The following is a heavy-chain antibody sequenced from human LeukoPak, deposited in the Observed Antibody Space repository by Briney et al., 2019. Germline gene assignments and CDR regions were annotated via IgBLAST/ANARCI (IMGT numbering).Heavy chain of an antibody. J-gene: IGHJ4*02. V-gene: IGHV3-33*01. CDR3: ARDQGYYYGSGSSHY. CDR2: IWYDGSNK. CDR1: GFTFSSYG. D-gene: IGHD3-10*01. Sequence: GGSLRLSCAASGFTFSSYGMHWVRQAPGKGLEWVAVIWYDGSNKYYADSVKGRFTISRDNSKNTLYLQMNSLRAEATAVYYCARDQGYYYGSGSSHYWGQGTLVTVSS.